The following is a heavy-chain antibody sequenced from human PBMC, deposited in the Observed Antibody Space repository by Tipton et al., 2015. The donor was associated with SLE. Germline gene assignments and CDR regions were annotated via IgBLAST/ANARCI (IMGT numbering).Heavy chain of an antibody. J-gene: IGHJ3*02. CDR2: IYYSGST. CDR3: ARGSAAAVGGAFDI. Sequence: TLSLTCTVSGGSISSYYWSWIRQPPGKGLEWIGYIYYSGSTNYNPSLKSRVTILVDTSKNQFSLKLSSVTAADTAVYYCARGSAAAVGGAFDIWGQGTMVTVSS. V-gene: IGHV4-59*01. CDR1: GGSISSYY. D-gene: IGHD6-13*01.